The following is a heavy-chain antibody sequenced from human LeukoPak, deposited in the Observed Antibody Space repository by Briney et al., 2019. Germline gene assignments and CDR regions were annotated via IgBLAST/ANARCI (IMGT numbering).Heavy chain of an antibody. Sequence: GGSLRLSCAASGFTFSSYGMHWVRQAPGKGLEWVAVISYDGSNKYYADSVKGRFTISRDNSKNTLYLQMNSLRAEDTAVYYCASGPTAWYYDSSGYYGYWGQGTLVTVSS. D-gene: IGHD3-22*01. CDR1: GFTFSSYG. CDR3: ASGPTAWYYDSSGYYGY. V-gene: IGHV3-30*03. J-gene: IGHJ4*02. CDR2: ISYDGSNK.